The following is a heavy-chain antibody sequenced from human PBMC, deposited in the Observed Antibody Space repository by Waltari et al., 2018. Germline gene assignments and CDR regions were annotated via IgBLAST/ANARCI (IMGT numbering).Heavy chain of an antibody. Sequence: QVQLVESGGGVVQPGRSLRLSCAASGFTRSGSGMHWVRQAPGKGLEWVALTWYYGSNKYYVDSVKGRFTISGDNSKNTLYLQMNSLRAEDTAVYYCARERVSGPPHSGYYGMDVWGQGTTVTVSS. CDR2: TWYYGSNK. CDR3: ARERVSGPPHSGYYGMDV. V-gene: IGHV3-33*01. J-gene: IGHJ6*02. D-gene: IGHD3-3*01. CDR1: GFTRSGSG.